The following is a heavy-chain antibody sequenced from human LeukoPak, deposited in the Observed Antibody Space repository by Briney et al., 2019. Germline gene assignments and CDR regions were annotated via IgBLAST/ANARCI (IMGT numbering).Heavy chain of an antibody. CDR1: GFTFSSYG. CDR2: IWYDGSNK. D-gene: IGHD6-19*01. Sequence: PGRSLRLSCAASGFTFSSYGMHWVRQAPGKGLEWVAVIWYDGSNKYYADSVNGRFTISRDNSKNTQYLQMNSLGAADTAVDYCASSELLGSGWYGHYYYGMDVWGKGTTVTVSS. CDR3: ASSELLGSGWYGHYYYGMDV. J-gene: IGHJ6*04. V-gene: IGHV3-33*01.